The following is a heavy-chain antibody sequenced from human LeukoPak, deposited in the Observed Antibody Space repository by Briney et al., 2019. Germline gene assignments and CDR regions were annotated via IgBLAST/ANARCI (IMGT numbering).Heavy chain of an antibody. CDR1: CCIFINYY. D-gene: IGHD2-21*01. J-gene: IGHJ4*02. CDR2: ISRYSGAT. V-gene: IGHV1-2*02. Sequence: GASVQFSCKASCCIFINYYTHWVRRAPGRGGEWRGWISRYSGATKLAQKFQGRVTLTRDTSISTAYVELSNLASDDTGVYYCVSWAGGNSDVASFDYWGQGTLVIVSS. CDR3: VSWAGGNSDVASFDY.